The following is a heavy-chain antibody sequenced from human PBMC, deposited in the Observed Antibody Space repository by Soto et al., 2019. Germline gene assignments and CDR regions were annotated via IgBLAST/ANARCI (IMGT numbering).Heavy chain of an antibody. Sequence: PGGALILSCAASGFTCSSYSRNWFSRAPGKGLVWVSSISSSSSYIYYADSVKGRFTISRDNAKNSLYLQMNSLRAEDTAVYYCASGYYDSSGYSHFDYSRPGTLVTVSS. V-gene: IGHV3-21*01. D-gene: IGHD3-22*01. J-gene: IGHJ4*02. CDR1: GFTCSSYS. CDR2: ISSSSSYI. CDR3: ASGYYDSSGYSHFDY.